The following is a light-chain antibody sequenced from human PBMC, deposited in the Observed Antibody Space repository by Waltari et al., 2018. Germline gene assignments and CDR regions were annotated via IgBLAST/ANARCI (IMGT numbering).Light chain of an antibody. V-gene: IGLV2-14*03. J-gene: IGLJ1*01. CDR3: SSYTSSSTSLYV. Sequence: QSAPTQPASVSGSPGQSITISCTGTSSDVGGYNDVSWYQHHPGKAPKVKIYDVSKRPSGVSNRFSGSKSGNTASLTISGLQAEDEADYYCSSYTSSSTSLYVFGTGTKVTVL. CDR1: SSDVGGYND. CDR2: DVS.